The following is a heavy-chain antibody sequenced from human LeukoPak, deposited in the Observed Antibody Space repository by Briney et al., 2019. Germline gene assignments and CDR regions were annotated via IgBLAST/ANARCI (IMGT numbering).Heavy chain of an antibody. CDR2: IYSTGRS. CDR1: GFTFGDYA. CDR3: ARDGPRSGYDLGHFDN. J-gene: IGHJ4*02. V-gene: IGHV4-4*07. D-gene: IGHD5-12*01. Sequence: GSLRLSCTASGFTFGDYAMSWVRQPAGKGLEWIGRIYSTGRSDYNPSLKSRITMSVDTSKNQFSLKLSSVTAADTAVYYCARDGPRSGYDLGHFDNLGQGTLVTASS.